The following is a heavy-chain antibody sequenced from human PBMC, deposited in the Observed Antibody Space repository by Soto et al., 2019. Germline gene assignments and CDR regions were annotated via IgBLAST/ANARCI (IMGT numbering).Heavy chain of an antibody. D-gene: IGHD6-6*01. CDR1: GFSFSTYS. J-gene: IGHJ6*02. CDR3: ARGGSSSDNGMDV. V-gene: IGHV3-48*02. Sequence: EVQLVESGGGLVQPGGSLRLSCAASGFSFSTYSMNWVRQAPGKGLEWVSYISSRSYTIYYVDSVKGRFIISRDNAMNSFYLQMNILRDDDTAVYYCARGGSSSDNGMDVWGQGSTITVSS. CDR2: ISSRSYTI.